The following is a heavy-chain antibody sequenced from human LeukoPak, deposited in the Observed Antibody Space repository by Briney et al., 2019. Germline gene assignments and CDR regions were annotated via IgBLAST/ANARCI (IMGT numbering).Heavy chain of an antibody. CDR3: ARVTADVLLWFGEFDY. V-gene: IGHV3-30*03. D-gene: IGHD3-10*01. CDR1: GFTFSSYG. Sequence: GRSLRLSCAASGFTFSSYGMHWVRQAPGKGLEWVAVISYDGSNKYYADSVKGRFTISRDNAKNSLYLQMNSLRAEDTAVYYCARVTADVLLWFGEFDYWGQGTLVTVSS. CDR2: ISYDGSNK. J-gene: IGHJ4*02.